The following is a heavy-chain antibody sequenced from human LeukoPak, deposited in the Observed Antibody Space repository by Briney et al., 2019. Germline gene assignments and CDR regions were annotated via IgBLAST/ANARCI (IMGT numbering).Heavy chain of an antibody. Sequence: GGSLRLSCAVSGFTFSSYAMSWVRQAPGKGLEWVSGVSGSGGSTYYADSVKGRFTISRDNSKNTLYLQMMSLRAEDTAIYYCVKGNSGSRSLSDNWGQGTLVTVSS. CDR2: VSGSGGST. CDR3: VKGNSGSRSLSDN. J-gene: IGHJ4*02. CDR1: GFTFSSYA. V-gene: IGHV3-23*01. D-gene: IGHD3-10*01.